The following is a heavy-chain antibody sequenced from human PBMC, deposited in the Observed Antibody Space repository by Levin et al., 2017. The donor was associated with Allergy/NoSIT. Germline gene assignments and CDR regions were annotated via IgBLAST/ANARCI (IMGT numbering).Heavy chain of an antibody. CDR2: IYYSGST. D-gene: IGHD3-22*01. J-gene: IGHJ4*02. V-gene: IGHV4-30-4*01. Sequence: SETLSLTCTVSGGSISSGDYYWSWIRQPPGKGLEWIGYIYYSGSTYYNPSLKSRVTISVDTSKNQFSLKLSSVTAADTAVYYCARDRGPYYYDSSGYYSYWGQGTLVTVSS. CDR3: ARDRGPYYYDSSGYYSY. CDR1: GGSISSGDYY.